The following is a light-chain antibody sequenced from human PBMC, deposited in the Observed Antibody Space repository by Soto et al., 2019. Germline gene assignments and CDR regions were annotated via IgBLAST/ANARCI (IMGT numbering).Light chain of an antibody. J-gene: IGLJ2*01. CDR3: CSYAGSIVV. CDR1: SSDVGSYNL. V-gene: IGLV2-23*01. Sequence: QSVLTQPASVSGSPGQSITISCTGTSSDVGSYNLVSWYQQHPGKAPKLIYEGSKRPSGVSNRFSGSKSGNTASLTISGLQAEDEADYYCCSYAGSIVVFGGGTKLTVL. CDR2: EGS.